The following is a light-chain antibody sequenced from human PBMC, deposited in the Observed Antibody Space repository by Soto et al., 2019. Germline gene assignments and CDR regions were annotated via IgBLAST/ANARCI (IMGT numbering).Light chain of an antibody. CDR2: GAS. V-gene: IGKV3-20*01. CDR1: QSVSSSY. Sequence: EIVLTQSPGTLSLSPGERATLSCRASQSVSSSYLAWYQQKPGQAPRLLIYGASSRATGIPDRFSGSGSGTDFTLTISRLEPEDVAVYYCQQYGSSSNTFGQGTQLEIK. J-gene: IGKJ2*01. CDR3: QQYGSSSNT.